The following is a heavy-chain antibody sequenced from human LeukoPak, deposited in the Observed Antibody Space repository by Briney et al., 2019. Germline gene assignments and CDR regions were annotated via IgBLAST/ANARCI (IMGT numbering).Heavy chain of an antibody. CDR3: ARDFRAYYDFWSGYP. D-gene: IGHD3-3*01. J-gene: IGHJ4*02. V-gene: IGHV3-30-3*01. CDR2: ISYDGSNK. CDR1: GFTFSSYV. Sequence: GGSLRLSCAASGFTFSSYVMHWVRQAPGKGLEWVAVISYDGSNKYYADSVKGRFTISRDNAKNSLYLQMNSLRAEDTAVYYCARDFRAYYDFWSGYPWGQGTLVTVSS.